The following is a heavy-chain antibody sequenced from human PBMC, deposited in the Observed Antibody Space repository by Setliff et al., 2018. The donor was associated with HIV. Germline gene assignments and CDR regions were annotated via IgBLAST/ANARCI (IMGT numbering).Heavy chain of an antibody. CDR1: GYDFRRYG. J-gene: IGHJ4*02. CDR3: ARAYSSRWDFDY. D-gene: IGHD6-13*01. V-gene: IGHV1-18*01. CDR2: ISPQNGKT. Sequence: ASVKVSCKTSGYDFRRYGIAWVRQVPGHGLEWMGWISPQNGKTKYAQRFQGRVTMTRDTSISTAYMEVSRLRSEDTAVYYCARAYSSRWDFDYWGQGTLVTVSS.